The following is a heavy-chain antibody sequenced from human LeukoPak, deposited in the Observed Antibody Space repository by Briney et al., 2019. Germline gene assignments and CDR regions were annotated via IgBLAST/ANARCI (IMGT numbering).Heavy chain of an antibody. V-gene: IGHV3-74*01. CDR3: ASGRARGYYYYGMDV. CDR1: GFTFSSCA. J-gene: IGHJ6*02. CDR2: INDDGSST. D-gene: IGHD3-10*01. Sequence: GGSLRLSCAASGFTFSSCAMSWVRQAPGKGLVWVSRINDDGSSTSYADSVKGRFTISRDNAKNTLYLQMNSLRAEDTAVYYCASGRARGYYYYGMDVWGQGTTVTVSS.